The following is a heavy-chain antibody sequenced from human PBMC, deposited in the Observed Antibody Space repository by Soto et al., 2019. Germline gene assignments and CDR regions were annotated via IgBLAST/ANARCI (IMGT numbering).Heavy chain of an antibody. J-gene: IGHJ5*02. CDR1: GFTFSNAW. CDR3: ARSSGWFDP. CDR2: INSDGSST. Sequence: GGSLRLSCAASGFTFSNAWMSWVRQAPGKGLVWVSRINSDGSSTSYADSVKGRFTISRDNAKNTLYLQMNSLRAEDTAVYYCARSSGWFDPWGQGTLVTVSS. D-gene: IGHD6-19*01. V-gene: IGHV3-74*01.